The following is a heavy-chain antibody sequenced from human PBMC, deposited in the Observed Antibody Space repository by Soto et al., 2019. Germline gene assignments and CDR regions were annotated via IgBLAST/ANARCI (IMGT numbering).Heavy chain of an antibody. J-gene: IGHJ4*02. Sequence: QVQLQESGPGLVKPSQTLSLTCTVSGGSISSGGYYWSWIRQHPGKGLEWIGYIYYRGSPYYNPALKSRVTISIAASKNQFSLKLSSLIAADTAVYYCARGNSGYDSVPFDYWGQGTLVTVSS. CDR3: ARGNSGYDSVPFDY. CDR1: GGSISSGGYY. V-gene: IGHV4-31*03. D-gene: IGHD5-12*01. CDR2: IYYRGSP.